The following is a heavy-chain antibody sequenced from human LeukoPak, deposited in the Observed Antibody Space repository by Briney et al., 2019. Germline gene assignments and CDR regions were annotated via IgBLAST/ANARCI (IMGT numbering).Heavy chain of an antibody. CDR3: ARPYYGSGSYSVHYAFDI. CDR1: GYSISSGYY. Sequence: SETLSLTCAVSGYSISSGYYWGWIRQPPGKGLEWIGSIYHSGSTYYNPSLKSRVTISVDTSKNQFSLKLSSVTAADTAVYYCARPYYGSGSYSVHYAFDIWGQGTMVTVS. V-gene: IGHV4-38-2*01. D-gene: IGHD3-10*01. J-gene: IGHJ3*02. CDR2: IYHSGST.